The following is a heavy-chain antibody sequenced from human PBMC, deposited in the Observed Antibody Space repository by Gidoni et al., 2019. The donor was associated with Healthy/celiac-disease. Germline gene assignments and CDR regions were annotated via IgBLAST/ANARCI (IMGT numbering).Heavy chain of an antibody. J-gene: IGHJ6*02. D-gene: IGHD3-3*01. Sequence: QLQLQESGPGLVKPSETLSLTCTVSGGSISSSSYYWGWIRQPPGKGLEWIGSIYYSGSTYYNPSLKSRVTISVDTSKNQCSLKLSSVTAADTAVYYCARHLDFWSGYNPGGMDVWGQGTTVTVSS. CDR1: GGSISSSSYY. CDR3: ARHLDFWSGYNPGGMDV. CDR2: IYYSGST. V-gene: IGHV4-39*01.